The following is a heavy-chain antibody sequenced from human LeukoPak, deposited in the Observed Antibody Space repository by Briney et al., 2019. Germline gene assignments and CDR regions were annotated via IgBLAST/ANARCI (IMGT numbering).Heavy chain of an antibody. Sequence: SETLSLTCTVSGGSITNYYWNWIRQPPGKDLEWIGCVSYSGRTHYSSALKSRVTISVDTSKNQFSLNLRSVTAADTAVYYCARPGRQNAYNGHYWYFDLWGRGTLVTVSS. CDR3: ARPGRQNAYNGHYWYFDL. CDR1: GGSITNYY. J-gene: IGHJ2*01. V-gene: IGHV4-59*01. D-gene: IGHD3-16*01. CDR2: VSYSGRT.